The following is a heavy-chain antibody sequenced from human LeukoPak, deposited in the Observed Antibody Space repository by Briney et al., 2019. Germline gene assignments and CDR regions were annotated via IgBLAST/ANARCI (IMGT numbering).Heavy chain of an antibody. J-gene: IGHJ4*02. D-gene: IGHD2-21*02. CDR1: GFTFSSYW. CDR3: ARDRSYCGGDCYSMYYFDY. CDR2: IKQGGSEK. Sequence: GGSLRLSCAASGFTFSSYWMSWVRQAPGKGLEWVANIKQGGSEKYYVDSVKGRFTISRDNAKNSLYLQMNSLRAEDTAVYYCARDRSYCGGDCYSMYYFDYWGQGTLVTVSS. V-gene: IGHV3-7*01.